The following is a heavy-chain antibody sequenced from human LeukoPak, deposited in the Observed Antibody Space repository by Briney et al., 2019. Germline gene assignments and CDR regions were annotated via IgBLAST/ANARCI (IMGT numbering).Heavy chain of an antibody. Sequence: GGSLILSCAAIVSTLSSYSMNWVRQAPGKGLEWVSHISISGSTIHYADSVRGRFTISRDRAKNSLYLQMNSLRADDTAVYYCSTAKFDYWGQGTLLTVSS. CDR3: STAKFDY. J-gene: IGHJ4*02. CDR1: VSTLSSYS. CDR2: ISISGSTI. V-gene: IGHV3-48*01.